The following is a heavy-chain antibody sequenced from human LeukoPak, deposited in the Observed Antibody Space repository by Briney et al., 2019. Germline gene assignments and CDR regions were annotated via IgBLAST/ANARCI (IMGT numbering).Heavy chain of an antibody. CDR2: IYNSGSA. Sequence: SETLSLTCTVSGGSITISSYYWSWIRQPPGKGLEWIGYIYNSGSANYNPSLKSRVTISLDTSKNHFSLNLSSVTAADTAVYYCARSDYDDYNDAFDIWGQGTMVTVSS. J-gene: IGHJ3*02. CDR3: ARSDYDDYNDAFDI. CDR1: GGSITISSYY. D-gene: IGHD4-17*01. V-gene: IGHV4-61*03.